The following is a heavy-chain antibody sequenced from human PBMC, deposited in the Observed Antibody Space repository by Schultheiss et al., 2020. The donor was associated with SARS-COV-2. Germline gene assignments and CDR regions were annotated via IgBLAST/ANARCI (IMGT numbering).Heavy chain of an antibody. Sequence: SQTLSLTCAVYGGSFSGYYWSWIRQPAGKGLEWIGRIYTSGSTNYNPSLKSRVTISVDTSKNQFSLKLSSVTAADTAVYYCARAGVNYYDSSGYYPYNWFDPWGQGTLVTVSS. V-gene: IGHV4-59*10. D-gene: IGHD3-22*01. CDR1: GGSFSGYY. CDR2: IYTSGST. CDR3: ARAGVNYYDSSGYYPYNWFDP. J-gene: IGHJ5*02.